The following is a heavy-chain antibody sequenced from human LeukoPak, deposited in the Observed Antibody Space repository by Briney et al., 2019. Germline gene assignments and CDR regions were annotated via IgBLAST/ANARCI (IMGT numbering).Heavy chain of an antibody. Sequence: GGSLRLSCEASGFTFSSYEMNWVRQAPGKGPEWLSYISSGGGSIQYADSVKGRFTISRDNAKNSLYLLMDSLRVEDTAVYYCARDGPRPATITSPFDYWGQGALVTVSS. CDR2: ISSGGGSI. CDR3: ARDGPRPATITSPFDY. CDR1: GFTFSSYE. V-gene: IGHV3-48*03. D-gene: IGHD5-24*01. J-gene: IGHJ4*02.